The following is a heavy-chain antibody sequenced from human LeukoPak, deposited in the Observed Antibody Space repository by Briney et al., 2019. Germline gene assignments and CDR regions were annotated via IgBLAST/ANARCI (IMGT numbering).Heavy chain of an antibody. CDR2: ISSTGGTT. V-gene: IGHV3-23*01. D-gene: IGHD3-10*01. J-gene: IGHJ4*02. CDR3: AKTGRGSE. CDR1: GITFSSYG. Sequence: GGSLRLSCAASGITFSSYGMSWVRQAPGKGLEWVSSISSTGGTTYYADSVKGRFTISRDNSKNTLYLQMNSLRAEDTAVYYCAKTGRGSEWGQGTLVTVSS.